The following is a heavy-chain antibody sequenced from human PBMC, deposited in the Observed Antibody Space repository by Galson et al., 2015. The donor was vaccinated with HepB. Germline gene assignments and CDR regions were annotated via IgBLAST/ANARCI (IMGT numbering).Heavy chain of an antibody. CDR2: IYYSGST. V-gene: IGHV4-30-4*07. Sequence: TLSLTCAVSGGSISSGGYSWSWIRQPPGKGLEWIGYIYYSGSTYYNPSLKSRVTISVDTSKNQFSLKLSSVTAADTAVYYCASRTYYYDSSGYSPGAFDIWGQGTMVTVSS. D-gene: IGHD3-22*01. CDR3: ASRTYYYDSSGYSPGAFDI. CDR1: GGSISSGGYS. J-gene: IGHJ3*02.